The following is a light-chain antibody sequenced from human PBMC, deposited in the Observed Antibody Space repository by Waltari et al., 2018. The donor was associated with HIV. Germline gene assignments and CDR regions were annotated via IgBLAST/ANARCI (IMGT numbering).Light chain of an antibody. Sequence: IVITQSPASLDVSLVERATINCMSSQSLYNSNNKNSLAWYQQKPGQPPKLLIYWASTRNSGVPDRFTGSGSGTDFTLSISSLQAEDVAVYYCQQHNVSPYTFGQGTKV. CDR2: WAS. J-gene: IGKJ2*01. CDR1: QSLYNSNNKNS. V-gene: IGKV4-1*01. CDR3: QQHNVSPYT.